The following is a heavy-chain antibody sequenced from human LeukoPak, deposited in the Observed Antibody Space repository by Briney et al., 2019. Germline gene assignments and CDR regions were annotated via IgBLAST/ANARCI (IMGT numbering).Heavy chain of an antibody. D-gene: IGHD6-13*01. Sequence: SETLSLTCTVSGGSISSSTYYWAWIRQPPGKGLEWIGSIYYSGSTYNNPSIKSRVLKSRVTISVDTSKNQFSLELNSVTAADTAVYYCARDPSVAAAGNNWFDPWGQGTLVTVSS. V-gene: IGHV4-39*07. CDR2: IYYSGST. J-gene: IGHJ5*02. CDR3: ARDPSVAAAGNNWFDP. CDR1: GGSISSSTYY.